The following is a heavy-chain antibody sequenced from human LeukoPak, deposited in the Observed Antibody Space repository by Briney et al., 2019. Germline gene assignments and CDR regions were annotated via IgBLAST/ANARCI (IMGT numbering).Heavy chain of an antibody. CDR3: AGRELVGAHDY. V-gene: IGHV4-34*01. CDR2: INHSGST. CDR1: GGSSSGYY. D-gene: IGHD1-26*01. Sequence: SETLSLTCAVYGGSSSGYYWSWIRQPPGKGLEWIGEINHSGSTNYNPSLKSRVTISVDTSKNQFSLKLSSVTAADTAVYYCAGRELVGAHDYWGQGTLVTVSS. J-gene: IGHJ4*02.